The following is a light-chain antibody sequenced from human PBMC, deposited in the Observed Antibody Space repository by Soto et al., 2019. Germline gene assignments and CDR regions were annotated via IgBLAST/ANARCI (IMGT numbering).Light chain of an antibody. CDR3: SSYGGRNNLL. J-gene: IGLJ3*02. CDR1: TTDIGGYQY. Sequence: QSALTQPPSASGSPEQSVTISCTGDTTDIGGYQYVSWYQQHPGSAPKLIIYEVNKRPSGVPSRFSGSKSGNTASLTVSGLQAEDEADYFCSSYGGRNNLLFGGGTQLTVL. V-gene: IGLV2-8*01. CDR2: EVN.